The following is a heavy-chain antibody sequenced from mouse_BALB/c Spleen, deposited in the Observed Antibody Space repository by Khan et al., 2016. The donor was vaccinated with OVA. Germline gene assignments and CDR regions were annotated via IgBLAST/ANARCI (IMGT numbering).Heavy chain of an antibody. D-gene: IGHD2-3*01. Sequence: VQLKQSGPGLVKPSQSLSLTCTVTGYSITSDYAWIWIRQFPGNKLEWMGYISYSGSTSYNPSLKSRFSISRDTSKNQFFLQLNSVTTEDTATYYCVMGRTYWGQGTLVTVSA. J-gene: IGHJ3*01. CDR2: ISYSGST. CDR1: GYSITSDYA. V-gene: IGHV3-2*02. CDR3: VMGRTY.